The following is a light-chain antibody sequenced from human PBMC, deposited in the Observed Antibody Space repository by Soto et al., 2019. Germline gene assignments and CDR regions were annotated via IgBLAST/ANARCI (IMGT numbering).Light chain of an antibody. CDR3: HQYGSSRT. J-gene: IGKJ1*01. CDR1: ESVSSY. CDR2: GTS. Sequence: EIVLTQSPGTLSLSPGERATLSCWASESVSSYLAWYQQKPGQAPRLLIYGTSSRATGIPDRFSGSGSGTDFTLTISRLEPEDLAVYYCHQYGSSRTFGQGTKVEIK. V-gene: IGKV3-20*01.